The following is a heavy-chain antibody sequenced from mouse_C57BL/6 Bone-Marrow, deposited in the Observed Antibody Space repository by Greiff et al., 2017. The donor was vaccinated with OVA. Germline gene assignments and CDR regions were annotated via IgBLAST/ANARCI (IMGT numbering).Heavy chain of an antibody. Sequence: QVQLKQSGPELVRPGVSVKISCKGSGYTFTDYAMHWVKQSHAKSLAWIGVISTYYGDASYNQKFKEKATMTVDKSSSTAFMELASLTSEDSAVYYCARSQYYDAMDYWGQGTSVTVSS. V-gene: IGHV1-67*01. J-gene: IGHJ4*01. CDR2: ISTYYGDA. CDR1: GYTFTDYA. CDR3: ARSQYYDAMDY.